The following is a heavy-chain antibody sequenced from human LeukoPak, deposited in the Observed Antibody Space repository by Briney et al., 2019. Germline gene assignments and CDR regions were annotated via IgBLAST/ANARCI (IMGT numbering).Heavy chain of an antibody. CDR1: GGSISNYY. V-gene: IGHV4-59*01. J-gene: IGHJ6*02. Sequence: SETLSLTCTVSGGSISNYYWSWIRQPPGRALEWTGYIYYTGTTKCNPSLKSRATISLDTSKDQFSLKLTSVTAADTALFFCARGYDIDVWGQGTTVTVSS. CDR3: ARGYDIDV. CDR2: IYYTGTT.